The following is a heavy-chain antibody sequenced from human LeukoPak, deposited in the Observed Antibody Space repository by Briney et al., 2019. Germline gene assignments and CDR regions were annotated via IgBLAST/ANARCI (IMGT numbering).Heavy chain of an antibody. V-gene: IGHV3-13*05. CDR1: GFTFSSND. J-gene: IGHJ3*02. CDR3: ARGRSSWDAFDI. CDR2: IGTAGDP. Sequence: GGSLRLSCAASGFTFSSNDMHWVRQATGKGLEWVSAIGTAGDPYYPGSVKGRFTISRENAKNSLYLQMNSLRAGDTAVYYCARGRSSWDAFDIWGQGTMVTVSS. D-gene: IGHD6-13*01.